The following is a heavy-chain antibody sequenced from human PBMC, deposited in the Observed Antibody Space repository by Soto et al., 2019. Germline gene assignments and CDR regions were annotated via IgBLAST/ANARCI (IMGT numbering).Heavy chain of an antibody. D-gene: IGHD1-26*01. CDR2: INPNSGGT. CDR3: AGGVLSGSYYNWFDP. CDR1: GYTFTGYY. V-gene: IGHV1-2*02. Sequence: QVQLVQSGAEVKKPGASVKVSCKASGYTFTGYYMHWVRQAPGQGLEWMGWINPNSGGTDYAQKFQGRVTMTRDTSISAGYRELSRLRADDTAVDYCAGGVLSGSYYNWFDPWGQGTPVTVSS. J-gene: IGHJ5*02.